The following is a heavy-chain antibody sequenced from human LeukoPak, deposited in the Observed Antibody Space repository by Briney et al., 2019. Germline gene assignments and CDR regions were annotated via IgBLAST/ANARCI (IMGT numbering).Heavy chain of an antibody. V-gene: IGHV4-30-2*01. J-gene: IGHJ3*02. CDR3: ARGITMMGTAFDI. CDR1: GGSISSGGYS. Sequence: SQTLSLTCAVSGGSISSGGYSWSWIRQPPGKGLEWIGYIYHSGSTYYNPSLKSRVTISVDRSKNQFSLKLSSVTAADTAVYYCARGITMMGTAFDIWGQGTMVTVSS. D-gene: IGHD3-22*01. CDR2: IYHSGST.